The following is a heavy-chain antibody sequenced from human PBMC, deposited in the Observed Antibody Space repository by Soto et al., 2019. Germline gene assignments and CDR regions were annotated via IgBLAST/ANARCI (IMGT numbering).Heavy chain of an antibody. CDR2: ISGGGGST. V-gene: IGHV3-23*01. CDR3: AKDPTSYDSSAQFDS. J-gene: IGHJ4*02. Sequence: GGSLRLSCAASGVSFNIFAMNWVRQAQGKGLEWVSGISGGGGSTYYADSVKGRFTISRDNSNNTLYLQMNSLRAEDTAVYYCAKDPTSYDSSAQFDSWGQGTLVTVSS. CDR1: GVSFNIFA. D-gene: IGHD3-22*01.